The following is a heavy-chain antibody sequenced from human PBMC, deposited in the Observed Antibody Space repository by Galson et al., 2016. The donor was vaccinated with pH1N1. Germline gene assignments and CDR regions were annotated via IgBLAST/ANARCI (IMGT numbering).Heavy chain of an antibody. CDR1: GYRFPSSW. J-gene: IGHJ3*02. Sequence: QSGAEVKKPGESLKISCKGSGYRFPSSWIGWVRQMPGEGLEWMGIIYLGGSLIRYRPSFQGQVTISADKSVNIVYLEWVSLKASDTAMYYCARQNDYGDYRGDAFDIWGQGTMVTVSS. CDR2: IYLGGSLI. D-gene: IGHD4-17*01. V-gene: IGHV5-51*01. CDR3: ARQNDYGDYRGDAFDI.